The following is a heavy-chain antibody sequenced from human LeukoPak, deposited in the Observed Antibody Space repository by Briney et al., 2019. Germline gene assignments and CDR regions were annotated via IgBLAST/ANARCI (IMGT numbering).Heavy chain of an antibody. D-gene: IGHD3-10*01. CDR1: GFTFSNYW. CDR3: ARELAGHYYGSGSSFDY. J-gene: IGHJ4*02. CDR2: TRHDGSEK. Sequence: GGSLRLSCAASGFTFSNYWMSWVRQAPGKGLEWVANTRHDGSEKYYVDSVKGRFTISRDNAKNSLYLQMNSLRAEDTAVYYCARELAGHYYGSGSSFDYWGQGTLVTVSS. V-gene: IGHV3-7*01.